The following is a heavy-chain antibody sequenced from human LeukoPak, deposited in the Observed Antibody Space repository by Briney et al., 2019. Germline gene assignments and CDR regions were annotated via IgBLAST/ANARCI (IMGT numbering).Heavy chain of an antibody. Sequence: ASVKVSCKASGYTFTGYYMHRVRQAPGQGLEWMGWINPNSGGTNYAQKFQGRVTMTRDTSISTAYMELSSLRSEDTAFYYCARSRGGYGDYGSWFDPWGQGTLVNVSP. V-gene: IGHV1-2*02. CDR3: ARSRGGYGDYGSWFDP. CDR2: INPNSGGT. CDR1: GYTFTGYY. D-gene: IGHD4-17*01. J-gene: IGHJ5*02.